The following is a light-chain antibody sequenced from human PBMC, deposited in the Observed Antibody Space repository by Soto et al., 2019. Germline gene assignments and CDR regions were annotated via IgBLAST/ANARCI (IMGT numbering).Light chain of an antibody. V-gene: IGLV2-18*01. CDR1: STDFVSYNR. J-gene: IGLJ1*01. Sequence: QSVLTQPPSVSGSPGQSVTISCTGTSTDFVSYNRVSWYQQPPGTAPKLMIYEVSKQPSGVPDRFSGSKSGNTASLTISGLQAADEADYYCSLYTSENAYVFGTGTKVTVL. CDR2: EVS. CDR3: SLYTSENAYV.